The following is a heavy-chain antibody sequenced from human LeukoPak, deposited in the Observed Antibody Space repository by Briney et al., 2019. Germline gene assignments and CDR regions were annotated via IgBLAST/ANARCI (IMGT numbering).Heavy chain of an antibody. Sequence: ASVKVSFKASGYTFTIYYMHWVRQAPGQGLEWMGIINPSGGSTSYAQKFQGRVTMTRDTSTSTVYMELSSLRSEDTSVYYCARDLAGIAAALDYWGQGILATV. CDR3: ARDLAGIAAALDY. D-gene: IGHD6-13*01. CDR1: GYTFTIYY. J-gene: IGHJ4*02. CDR2: INPSGGST. V-gene: IGHV1-46*01.